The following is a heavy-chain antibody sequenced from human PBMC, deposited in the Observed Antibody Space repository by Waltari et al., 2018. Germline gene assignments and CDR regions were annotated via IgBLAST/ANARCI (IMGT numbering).Heavy chain of an antibody. CDR3: ARDYRYYMDV. Sequence: QVQLVQSGAEVKKPGASVKVSCKASGYTFTGYYMHWVRQAPGQGLEWMGSFNPNCCGPNYPEKFQGRVTMTRDTSISAAYMELSRLRSDDTAVYYCARDYRYYMDVWGKGTTVTVSS. CDR1: GYTFTGYY. J-gene: IGHJ6*03. D-gene: IGHD3-16*02. CDR2: FNPNCCGP. V-gene: IGHV1-2*02.